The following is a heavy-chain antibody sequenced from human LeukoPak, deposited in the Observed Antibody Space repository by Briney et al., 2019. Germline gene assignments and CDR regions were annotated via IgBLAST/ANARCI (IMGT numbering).Heavy chain of an antibody. J-gene: IGHJ4*02. CDR3: ARVRTYYGGNSGYYFDY. Sequence: GGSLRLSCAASGFTFSSYSMNWVRQAPGKGLEWVSYISSSSSTIYYADSVKGRFTISRDNAKNSLYLQMNSLRAEDMAVYYCARVRTYYGGNSGYYFDYWGQGTLVTVSS. CDR2: ISSSSSTI. CDR1: GFTFSSYS. D-gene: IGHD4-23*01. V-gene: IGHV3-48*04.